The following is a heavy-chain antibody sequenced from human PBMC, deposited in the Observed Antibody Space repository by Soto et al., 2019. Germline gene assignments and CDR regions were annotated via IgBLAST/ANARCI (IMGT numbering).Heavy chain of an antibody. CDR2: ISYDGSNK. CDR1: GLTFSSYA. CDR3: ARDRVRGVSSVDY. V-gene: IGHV3-30-3*01. D-gene: IGHD3-10*01. J-gene: IGHJ4*02. Sequence: PGGSLRLSCAASGLTFSSYAMHWVRQAPGKGLEWVAVISYDGSNKYYADSVKGRFTISRDNSKNTLYLQMNSLRAEDTAVYYCARDRVRGVSSVDYWGQGTLVTVSS.